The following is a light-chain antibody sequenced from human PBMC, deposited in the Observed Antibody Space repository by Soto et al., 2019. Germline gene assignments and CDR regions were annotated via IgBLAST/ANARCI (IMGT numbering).Light chain of an antibody. V-gene: IGKV3-20*01. Sequence: EIVMTQSPATLSVSPGERATLSCRASQSVSSSYLAWYQQKPGQAPRLLIYGASSRATGIPDRFSGSGSGTDFTLTISRLEPEDFAVYYCQQYVSSTIPITFGQGTRLEIK. CDR3: QQYVSSTIPIT. CDR2: GAS. J-gene: IGKJ5*01. CDR1: QSVSSSY.